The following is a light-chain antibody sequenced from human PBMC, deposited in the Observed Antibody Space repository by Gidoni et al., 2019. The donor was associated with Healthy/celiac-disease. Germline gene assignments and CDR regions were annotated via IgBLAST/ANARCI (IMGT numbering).Light chain of an antibody. Sequence: QSALPQPASVSGSPSQSTTISCTGASSDVGGYNYVSWYQQHPGKAPKLMIYEVSNRPSGVSNRFSGSKSGNTASLTISGLQAEDEADYYCSSYAGSSTLAVFGGGTKLTVL. J-gene: IGLJ2*01. V-gene: IGLV2-14*01. CDR3: SSYAGSSTLAV. CDR1: SSDVGGYNY. CDR2: EVS.